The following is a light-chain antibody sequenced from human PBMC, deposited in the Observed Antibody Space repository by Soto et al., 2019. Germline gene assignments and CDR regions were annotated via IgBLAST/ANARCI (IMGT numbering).Light chain of an antibody. Sequence: EIVLTQSPATLSLSPGEIATLSCSASQSVSSNLAWYQQKPGQAPRLLIYGASTRATGIPARFSGSGSGTEFTLTISSLQSEDFAVYYCQQYNNWPQTFGGGTKVDIK. CDR2: GAS. J-gene: IGKJ4*01. CDR3: QQYNNWPQT. CDR1: QSVSSN. V-gene: IGKV3-15*01.